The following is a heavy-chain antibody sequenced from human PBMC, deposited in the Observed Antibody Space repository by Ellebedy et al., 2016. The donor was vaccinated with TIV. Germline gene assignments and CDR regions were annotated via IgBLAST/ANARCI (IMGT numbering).Heavy chain of an antibody. CDR3: AAGSREYCFDP. CDR1: GFSFSSYI. D-gene: IGHD3-10*01. J-gene: IGHJ5*02. CDR2: ISSDSSDL. Sequence: GESLKISCAASGFSFSSYIMNWVRQAPGKAPAWVSSISSDSSDLSYADSGKGRFTISRDNAKNLLYLQMNTLGVEDTAVYYCAAGSREYCFDPWGQGTLVTVSS. V-gene: IGHV3-21*01.